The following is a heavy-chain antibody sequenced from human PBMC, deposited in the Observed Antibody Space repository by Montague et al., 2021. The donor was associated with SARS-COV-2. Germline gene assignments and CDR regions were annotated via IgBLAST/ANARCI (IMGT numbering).Heavy chain of an antibody. CDR1: GASVTSTNW. CDR2: IYHTGNT. Sequence: SETLSLTCGVSGASVTSTNWWSWVRQPTGKGLEWIGDIYHTGNTNYSPSLKNRVPISLDKSKNQLSLRLNSVTAADTAVYYCTSPKEGSGYYRPFDYWGQGILVTVSS. CDR3: TSPKEGSGYYRPFDY. V-gene: IGHV4-4*02. J-gene: IGHJ4*02. D-gene: IGHD3-22*01.